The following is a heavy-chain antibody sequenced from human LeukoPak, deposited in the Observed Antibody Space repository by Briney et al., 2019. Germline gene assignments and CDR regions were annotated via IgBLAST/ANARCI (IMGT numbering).Heavy chain of an antibody. CDR1: GFTFSSYA. D-gene: IGHD4-17*01. J-gene: IGHJ4*02. CDR2: ISYDGSNK. V-gene: IGHV3-30*04. Sequence: GGSLRLSCAASGFTFSSYAMHWVRQAPGKGLEWVALISYDGSNKYYADSVKGRFTISRDNAKNSLYLQMNSLRAEDTAVYYCARSSTVTTDYWGQGTLVTVSS. CDR3: ARSSTVTTDY.